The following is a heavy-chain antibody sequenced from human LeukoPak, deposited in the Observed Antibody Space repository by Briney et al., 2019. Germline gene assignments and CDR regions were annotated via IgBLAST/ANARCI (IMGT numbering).Heavy chain of an antibody. CDR1: GGSISSSSYY. CDR3: AGHAPHENRNKRGFEY. D-gene: IGHD2/OR15-2a*01. J-gene: IGHJ4*02. V-gene: IGHV4-39*01. CDR2: IYHSGST. Sequence: SETLSLTCTVSGGSISSSSYYWGWIRQPPGKGLEWVASIYHSGSTYYNPSLRSRVTISVDTSKNHFSLILSSLTASDTAVYYCAGHAPHENRNKRGFEYWGQGTLVTVSS.